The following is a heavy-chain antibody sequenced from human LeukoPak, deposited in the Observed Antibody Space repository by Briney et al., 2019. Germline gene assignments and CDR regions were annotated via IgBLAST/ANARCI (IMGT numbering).Heavy chain of an antibody. CDR3: ARDRDIVVVPTRLDY. D-gene: IGHD2-2*01. Sequence: PGGSLRLSCAASGFTFSSYAMHWVRQAPGKGLEWVSYISSSSSTIYYADSVKGRFTISRDNAKNSLYLQMNSLRDEDTAVYYCARDRDIVVVPTRLDYWGQGTLVTVSS. V-gene: IGHV3-48*02. CDR1: GFTFSSYA. CDR2: ISSSSSTI. J-gene: IGHJ4*02.